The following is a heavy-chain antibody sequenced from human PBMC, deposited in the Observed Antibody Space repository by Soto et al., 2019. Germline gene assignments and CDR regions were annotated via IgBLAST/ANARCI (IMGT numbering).Heavy chain of an antibody. V-gene: IGHV4-34*01. D-gene: IGHD6-13*01. J-gene: IGHJ6*03. CDR2: INHSGST. CDR3: ARGRGYSSSWYRTYYMDV. CDR1: GGSFSGYY. Sequence: LSLTCAVYGGSFSGYYWSWIRQPPGKGLEWIGEINHSGSTNYNPSLKSRVTISVDTSKNQFSLKLSSVTAADTAVYYCARGRGYSSSWYRTYYMDVWGKGTTVTVSS.